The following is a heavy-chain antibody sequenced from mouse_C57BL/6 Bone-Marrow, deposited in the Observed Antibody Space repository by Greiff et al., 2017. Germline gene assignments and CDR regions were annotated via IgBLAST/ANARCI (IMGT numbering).Heavy chain of an antibody. J-gene: IGHJ2*01. V-gene: IGHV5-4*01. CDR2: ISDGGSYT. Sequence: EVQGVESGGGLVKPGGSLKLSCAASGFTFRSYAMSWVRQTPEKRLEWVATISDGGSYTYYPDNVKGRFTISRDNAKNNLYLQMSHLKSKDTAMYYCARGASYDLDYGGQGTTLTVSS. D-gene: IGHD2-14*01. CDR1: GFTFRSYA. CDR3: ARGASYDLDY.